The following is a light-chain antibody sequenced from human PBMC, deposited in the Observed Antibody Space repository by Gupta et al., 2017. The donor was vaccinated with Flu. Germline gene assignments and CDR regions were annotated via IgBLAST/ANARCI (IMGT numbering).Light chain of an antibody. V-gene: IGLV3-19*01. CDR3: NSRDSSGTV. CDR2: GKN. J-gene: IGLJ2*01. Sequence: GFGQTVRITCQGDSLRSYYASWYQQKPGQAPVLVIYGKNNRPSGIPDRFSGSSSGNTASLTITGAQAEDEADYYCNSRDSSGTVFGGGTKLTVL. CDR1: SLRSYY.